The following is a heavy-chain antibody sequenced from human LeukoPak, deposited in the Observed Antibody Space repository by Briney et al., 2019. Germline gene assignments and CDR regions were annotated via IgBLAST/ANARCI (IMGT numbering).Heavy chain of an antibody. D-gene: IGHD3-22*01. CDR2: IYHTGST. Sequence: SSGTLSLTCAVSGGSISSSFWWSWVRQPPGKGLEWIGEIYHTGSTNYTPSLKSRVTISVDKSKNQFSLKLSSVTAADTAVYYCARGDKDTIDYYDSTTGGGYFDYWGQGTLVTVSS. V-gene: IGHV4-4*02. CDR3: ARGDKDTIDYYDSTTGGGYFDY. J-gene: IGHJ4*02. CDR1: GGSISSSFW.